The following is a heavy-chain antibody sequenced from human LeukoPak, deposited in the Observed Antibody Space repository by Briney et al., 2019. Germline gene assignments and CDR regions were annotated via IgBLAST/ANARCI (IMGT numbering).Heavy chain of an antibody. Sequence: GGSLRLSCAASGVTSSTSGMHWVRQAPGKGLEWVAFIQFYGNSKYYADSVKGRLTISRDTSKNTVYLQMNSLRPEDTAVYYCAHSGGSSWGQGTLVTVSS. D-gene: IGHD2-15*01. J-gene: IGHJ5*02. CDR2: IQFYGNSK. V-gene: IGHV3-30*02. CDR1: GVTSSTSG. CDR3: AHSGGSS.